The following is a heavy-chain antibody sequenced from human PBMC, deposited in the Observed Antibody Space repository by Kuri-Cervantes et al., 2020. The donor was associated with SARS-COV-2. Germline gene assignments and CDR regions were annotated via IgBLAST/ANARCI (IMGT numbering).Heavy chain of an antibody. CDR1: GFTFSSYS. Sequence: GESLKISCAASGFTFSSYSMNWVRQAPGKGLEWVSSISSSSSYIYYADSVKGRFTISRDNAKNTLYLQMNSLRAEDTAVYYCARGFVHYHSSGYYLGAYYFDYWGQGTLVTVSS. V-gene: IGHV3-21*01. J-gene: IGHJ4*02. CDR3: ARGFVHYHSSGYYLGAYYFDY. CDR2: ISSSSSYI. D-gene: IGHD3-22*01.